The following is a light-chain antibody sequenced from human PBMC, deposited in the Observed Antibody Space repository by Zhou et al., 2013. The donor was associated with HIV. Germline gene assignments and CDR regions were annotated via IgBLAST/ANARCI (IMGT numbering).Light chain of an antibody. CDR1: HSISTY. CDR2: AAS. CDR3: QQSYNTPWT. J-gene: IGKJ1*01. V-gene: IGKV1-39*01. Sequence: DIQMTQSPSSLSASVGDTVTITCRATHSISTYVAWFQQKPGKAPKLLVYAASSLPSAVPSRFSGSGSGTDFTLTISSLQPEDFATYSCQQSYNTPWTFGQGTKVE.